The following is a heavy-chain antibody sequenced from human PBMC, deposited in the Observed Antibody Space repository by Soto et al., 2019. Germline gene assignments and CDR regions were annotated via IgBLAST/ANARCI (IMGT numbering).Heavy chain of an antibody. D-gene: IGHD1-26*01. Sequence: QVQLVESGGGVVQPGRSLRLSCAASGFTFSQYGIHWVRQAPGKGLEWLAVISYDGSNKHYADSVKGRFTVSRDNSKNTLYLQMSSLRAEDTAVYFCAIYSGKYRGPIDYWGQGTLVTVSS. V-gene: IGHV3-30*03. CDR2: ISYDGSNK. CDR1: GFTFSQYG. J-gene: IGHJ4*02. CDR3: AIYSGKYRGPIDY.